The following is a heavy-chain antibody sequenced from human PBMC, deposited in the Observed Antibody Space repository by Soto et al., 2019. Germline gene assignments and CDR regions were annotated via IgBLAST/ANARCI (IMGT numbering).Heavy chain of an antibody. CDR2: IYYSGST. CDR3: ARQGDIVVVPAARYYYYYMDV. CDR1: GGSISSSSYY. V-gene: IGHV4-39*01. D-gene: IGHD2-2*01. Sequence: SETLSLTCTVSGGSISSSSYYWGWIRQPPGKGLEWIGSIYYSGSTYYNPSLKSRVTISVDTSKNQFSLKLSSVTAADTAVYYCARQGDIVVVPAARYYYYYMDVWGKGTTVTVSS. J-gene: IGHJ6*03.